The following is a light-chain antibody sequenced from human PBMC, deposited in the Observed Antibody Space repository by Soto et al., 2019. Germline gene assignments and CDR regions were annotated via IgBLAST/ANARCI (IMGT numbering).Light chain of an antibody. CDR3: AACDDSLDGRWV. Sequence: QSVLTQPPSASGTPGQRVTISCSGSSSNIGSNTVKWYQQLPGTAPKLLIYSNNQRPSGVPERFYGSKSGTSASLAISGLQSEDEADYYCAACDDSLDGRWVFGGGTKLTVL. CDR2: SNN. V-gene: IGLV1-44*01. J-gene: IGLJ3*02. CDR1: SSNIGSNT.